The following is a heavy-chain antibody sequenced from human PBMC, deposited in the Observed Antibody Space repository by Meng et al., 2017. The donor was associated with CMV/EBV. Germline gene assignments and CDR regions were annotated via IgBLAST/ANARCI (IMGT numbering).Heavy chain of an antibody. Sequence: GGPLRLSCAASGFTFSSYDMHWVHQATGKGLEWVSAIGTAGDTYYPGSVKGRFTISRENAKNSLYLQMNSLRAGDTAVYYCARGTPDITMIVPPVAFDIWGQGTMVTVSS. D-gene: IGHD3-22*01. CDR2: IGTAGDT. CDR1: GFTFSSYD. CDR3: ARGTPDITMIVPPVAFDI. J-gene: IGHJ3*02. V-gene: IGHV3-13*01.